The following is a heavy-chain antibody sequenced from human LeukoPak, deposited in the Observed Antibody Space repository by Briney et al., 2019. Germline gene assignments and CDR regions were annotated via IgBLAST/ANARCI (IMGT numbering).Heavy chain of an antibody. CDR1: RFTFSRYA. Sequence: GGSLRLSCAASRFTFSRYAMNWVRQAPGKGLEWVSAISGSGGSTYYADSVKGRFTISRDNSKNTLYLQMNSLRVEDTAVYYCAKNPQYCYDSSGFFEYWGQGTLVTVSS. V-gene: IGHV3-23*01. D-gene: IGHD3-22*01. J-gene: IGHJ4*02. CDR3: AKNPQYCYDSSGFFEY. CDR2: ISGSGGST.